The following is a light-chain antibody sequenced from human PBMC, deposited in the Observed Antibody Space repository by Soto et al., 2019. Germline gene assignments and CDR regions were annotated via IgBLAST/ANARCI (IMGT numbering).Light chain of an antibody. V-gene: IGKV3-11*01. Sequence: EIVLTQSPATLSLSPGERATLSCRASQSVSSYLAWYQQKPGQAPRLLIYDASNRATGIPARFSGSGSGTDFTLTISSLEPEDLAVYYCQQRSIWPPAFGGGTKVEIK. J-gene: IGKJ4*01. CDR2: DAS. CDR3: QQRSIWPPA. CDR1: QSVSSY.